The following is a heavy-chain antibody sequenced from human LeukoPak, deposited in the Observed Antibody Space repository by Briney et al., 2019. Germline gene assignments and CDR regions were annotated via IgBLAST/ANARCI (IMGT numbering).Heavy chain of an antibody. V-gene: IGHV3-23*01. J-gene: IGHJ4*02. D-gene: IGHD3-22*01. CDR1: GFTFSSYA. Sequence: GGSLRLSCAASGFTFSSYAMNWVRQAPGKGLEWVSAISGSGGSTYYADSLKGRFTISRDNSKNTLYLQMSSLRAEDTAIYYCAKASAMIVVVTLDYWGQGTLVTASS. CDR2: ISGSGGST. CDR3: AKASAMIVVVTLDY.